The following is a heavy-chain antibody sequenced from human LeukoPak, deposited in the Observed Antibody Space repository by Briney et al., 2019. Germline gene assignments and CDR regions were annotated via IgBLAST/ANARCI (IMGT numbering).Heavy chain of an antibody. Sequence: SETLSLTCAVYGVSYSGQYWGWLRQPPGKGLEWVGEINHGGSISYNASLKSRVTISLDTSKNQFSLKLSSVTAADTAVYYCAGGDYHGSESYANYWGQGTLVTVSS. CDR2: INHGGSI. CDR1: GVSYSGQY. J-gene: IGHJ4*02. V-gene: IGHV4-34*01. D-gene: IGHD3-10*01. CDR3: AGGDYHGSESYANY.